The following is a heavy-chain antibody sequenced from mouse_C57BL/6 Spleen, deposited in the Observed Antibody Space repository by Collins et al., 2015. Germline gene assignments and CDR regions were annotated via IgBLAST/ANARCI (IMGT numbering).Heavy chain of an antibody. D-gene: IGHD2-3*01. CDR2: ILPGSGST. V-gene: IGHV1-9*01. J-gene: IGHJ4*01. CDR3: ARRWLLLAMDY. Sequence: QVQLQQSGAELMKPGASVKLSCKATGYTFTGYWIEWVKQRPGHGLEWIGEILPGSGSTNYSEKFKGKATFTADTSSNTAYMQLSSLTTEDSAIYYCARRWLLLAMDYWGQGTSVTVSS. CDR1: GYTFTGYW.